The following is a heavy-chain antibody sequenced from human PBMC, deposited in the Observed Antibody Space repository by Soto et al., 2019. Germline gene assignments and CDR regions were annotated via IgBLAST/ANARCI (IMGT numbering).Heavy chain of an antibody. CDR1: GFTFSGSA. V-gene: IGHV3-73*01. Sequence: EVQLVESGGGLVQPGGSLKLSCAASGFTFSGSAMHWVRQASGKGLEWVGRIRSKANSYATAYAASVKGRFTISRDDSKNTAYLQMNSLKTEDTAVYYCTREEYCSGGSCYHPLWYYYYYMDVWGKGTTVTVSS. D-gene: IGHD2-15*01. J-gene: IGHJ6*03. CDR3: TREEYCSGGSCYHPLWYYYYYMDV. CDR2: IRSKANSYAT.